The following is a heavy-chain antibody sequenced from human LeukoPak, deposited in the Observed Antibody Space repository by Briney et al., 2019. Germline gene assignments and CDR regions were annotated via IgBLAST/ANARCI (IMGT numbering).Heavy chain of an antibody. V-gene: IGHV4-39*07. D-gene: IGHD2-15*01. J-gene: IGHJ6*03. CDR2: ISYSGST. Sequence: SETLSLTCTVSGGSISTSSYYWGWIRQPPGKGLEWIGSISYSGSTYYNPSLKSRVTISVDTSKNQFSLKLSSVTAADTAVYYCARGYCSGGSCYSYHYYNYMDVWGKGTTVTVSS. CDR1: GGSISTSSYY. CDR3: ARGYCSGGSCYSYHYYNYMDV.